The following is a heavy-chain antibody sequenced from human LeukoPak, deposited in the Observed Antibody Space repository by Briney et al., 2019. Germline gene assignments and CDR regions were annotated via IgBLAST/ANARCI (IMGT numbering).Heavy chain of an antibody. CDR3: ASLDFRAYQNYYYGMDV. V-gene: IGHV3-21*01. D-gene: IGHD2-2*01. CDR1: GXIFSSYS. Sequence: GGSLRLSCAASGXIFSSYSMNWVRQAPGKGLEWVSSISSSSSYIYYADSMKGRFTISRGNAKNSLYLQMNSLRAEDTAVYYCASLDFRAYQNYYYGMDVWGQGTTVTVSS. J-gene: IGHJ6*02. CDR2: ISSSSSYI.